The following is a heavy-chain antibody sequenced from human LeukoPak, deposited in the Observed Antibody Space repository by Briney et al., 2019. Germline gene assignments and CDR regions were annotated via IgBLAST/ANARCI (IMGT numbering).Heavy chain of an antibody. D-gene: IGHD3-3*01. CDR3: AKDRQTITIFGVVNTPRANFDY. CDR2: IGYDGSNK. Sequence: GGSLRLSCAASGFSFSRYDIHWVRQAPGKGLEWVAFIGYDGSNKNYAGSVKCRFTISRDNFMSTVYLQMNSLRAEDTAVYYCAKDRQTITIFGVVNTPRANFDYWGQGTLVTVSS. J-gene: IGHJ4*02. V-gene: IGHV3-30*02. CDR1: GFSFSRYD.